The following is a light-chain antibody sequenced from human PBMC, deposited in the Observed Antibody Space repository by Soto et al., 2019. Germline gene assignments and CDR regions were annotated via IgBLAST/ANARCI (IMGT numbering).Light chain of an antibody. V-gene: IGLV1-40*01. Sequence: QSVLTQPPSVSGAPGQRVTISCTGSSSNIGPGYDVHWYQHLPGTAPKVLIYGNNNRPSGVPDRFSGSKSGTSASLAITGLQAEDEGDYYCQSYDSSLAAVVFGGATKLTVL. CDR2: GNN. CDR3: QSYDSSLAAVV. CDR1: SSNIGPGYD. J-gene: IGLJ2*01.